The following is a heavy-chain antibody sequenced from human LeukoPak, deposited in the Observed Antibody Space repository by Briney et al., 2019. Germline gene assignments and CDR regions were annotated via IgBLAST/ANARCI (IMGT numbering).Heavy chain of an antibody. V-gene: IGHV3-9*01. CDR1: GFTFDDYA. Sequence: LTGRSLRLSCAASGFTFDDYAMHWVRQAPGKGLEWVSGISWNSGSIGYADSVKGRFTISRDNAKNSLYLQMNSLRAEDTALYYCAKPHSSGWYDYWGQGTLVTASS. CDR3: AKPHSSGWYDY. CDR2: ISWNSGSI. J-gene: IGHJ4*02. D-gene: IGHD6-19*01.